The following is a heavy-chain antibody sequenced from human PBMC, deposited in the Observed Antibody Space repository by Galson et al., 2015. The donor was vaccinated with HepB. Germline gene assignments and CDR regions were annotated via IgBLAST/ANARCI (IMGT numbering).Heavy chain of an antibody. CDR2: IIPIFGTA. J-gene: IGHJ3*02. CDR1: GGTFSSYA. D-gene: IGHD3-10*01. V-gene: IGHV1-69*13. CDR3: ARDSGEGGSTDAFDI. Sequence: SVTVSCKASGGTFSSYAISWVRQAPGQGLEWMGGIIPIFGTANYAQKFQGRVTITADESTSTAYMELSSLRSEDTAVYYCARDSGEGGSTDAFDIWGQGTMVTVSS.